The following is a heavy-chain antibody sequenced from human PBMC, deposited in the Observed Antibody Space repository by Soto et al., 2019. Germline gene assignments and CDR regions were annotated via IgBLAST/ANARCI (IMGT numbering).Heavy chain of an antibody. V-gene: IGHV3-7*03. CDR2: IKQDGNEK. J-gene: IGHJ4*02. D-gene: IGHD5-12*01. CDR1: GFTFSSYR. Sequence: GGSLRLSCAASGFTFSSYRMNWVRQAPGKGLEWVANIKQDGNEKYYVDSVKGRFTISRDNAKNSLYLQMNSLRAEDTAVYYCARRDGYNYELDYWGQGTLVTVSS. CDR3: ARRDGYNYELDY.